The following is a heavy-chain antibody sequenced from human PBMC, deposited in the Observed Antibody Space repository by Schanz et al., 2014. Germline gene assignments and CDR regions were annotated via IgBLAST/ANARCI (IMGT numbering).Heavy chain of an antibody. J-gene: IGHJ4*02. Sequence: QVQLVQSGAEVKKPGASVKVSCEASGYTFTSYYIHWFRQAPGQGLEWMGLINPSVGNTNYAQKYRGRLTVTRDTSTSTVYMELSSLRSEDTAVYYCAASSGWHPSTDYWGQGTLVTVSS. V-gene: IGHV1-46*01. CDR2: INPSVGNT. D-gene: IGHD6-19*01. CDR1: GYTFTSYY. CDR3: AASSGWHPSTDY.